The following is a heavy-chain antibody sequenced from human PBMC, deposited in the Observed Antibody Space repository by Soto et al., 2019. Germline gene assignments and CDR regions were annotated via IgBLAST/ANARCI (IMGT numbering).Heavy chain of an antibody. V-gene: IGHV1-18*01. CDR2: ISAYNGDT. J-gene: IGHJ4*02. D-gene: IGHD4-17*01. CDR1: ASIFTRYG. CDR3: TSDYGDENY. Sequence: QGQLEQSGVEVKKPGASVRVACKTSASIFTRYGFSWVRQAPGQGLEWMGWISAYNGDTKYAQNFKGRVTMTTDKSKRSAYMEMRTLRIDDTAVYYCTSDYGDENYWGQGTLVTVSS.